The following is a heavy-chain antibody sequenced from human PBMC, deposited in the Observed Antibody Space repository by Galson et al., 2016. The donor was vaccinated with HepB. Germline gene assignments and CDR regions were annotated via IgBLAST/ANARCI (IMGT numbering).Heavy chain of an antibody. J-gene: IGHJ5*02. V-gene: IGHV1-46*01. D-gene: IGHD3-22*01. CDR3: ARDPGDYYDNSGTPYNCFDP. CDR1: GYSFTTSY. Sequence: SVKVSCKASGYSFTTSYMHWVRQAPGQGLEWMGMINPNGGRTRYPQKFQGRVTMTRDTSKSTVYMDLNSLRPEDTAVYYCARDPGDYYDNSGTPYNCFDPWGQGTLVTVTS. CDR2: INPNGGRT.